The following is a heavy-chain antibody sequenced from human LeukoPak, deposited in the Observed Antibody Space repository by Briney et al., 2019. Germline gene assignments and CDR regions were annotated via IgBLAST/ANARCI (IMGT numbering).Heavy chain of an antibody. D-gene: IGHD3-10*01. J-gene: IGHJ3*02. Sequence: GGSLRLSCAASGFTFSDYYMSWIRQAAGKGLEWVSYISSSGSTIYYADSVKGRFTISRDNAKKSLYLQMNSLRAEDTAVYYRARYYPHGSGSPSPGPRTFDAFHIWDQGTMVTVSS. CDR3: ARYYPHGSGSPSPGPRTFDAFHI. CDR2: ISSSGSTI. CDR1: GFTFSDYY. V-gene: IGHV3-11*01.